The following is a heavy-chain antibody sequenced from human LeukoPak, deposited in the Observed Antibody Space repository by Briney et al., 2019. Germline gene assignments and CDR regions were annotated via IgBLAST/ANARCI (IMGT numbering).Heavy chain of an antibody. D-gene: IGHD5-12*01. CDR2: ISSSSSTT. CDR3: AREEGGGYVVDQPVDY. Sequence: GGSLRLSCAASGFTFSSYSMNWVRQAPGKGLEWVSYISSSSSTTHYADSVKGRFTISRDNAKNSLYLQMNSLRAEDTAVYYCAREEGGGYVVDQPVDYWGQGTLVTVSS. CDR1: GFTFSSYS. J-gene: IGHJ4*02. V-gene: IGHV3-48*04.